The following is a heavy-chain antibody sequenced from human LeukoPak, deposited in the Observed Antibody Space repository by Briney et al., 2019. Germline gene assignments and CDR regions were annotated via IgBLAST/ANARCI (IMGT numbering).Heavy chain of an antibody. J-gene: IGHJ4*02. CDR2: INSDGSST. CDR1: GFSFSNYW. CDR3: ARVAFTTDPDY. Sequence: GGSLRLSCAASGFSFSNYWMHWVRQAPGKGLVWVSRINSDGSSTSYADFVKGRFTISRDNSKNSLYLQMNSLRDEDTAVYYCARVAFTTDPDYWGQGTLVTVSS. V-gene: IGHV3-74*01. D-gene: IGHD3-22*01.